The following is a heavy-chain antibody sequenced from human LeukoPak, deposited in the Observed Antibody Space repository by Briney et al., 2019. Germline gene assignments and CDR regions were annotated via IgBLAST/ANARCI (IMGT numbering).Heavy chain of an antibody. CDR2: ISSSSSSYI. V-gene: IGHV3-21*01. CDR1: GFTFSRHS. J-gene: IGHJ4*02. D-gene: IGHD6-19*01. CDR3: ARAHPSGWFYFDY. Sequence: GGSLRLSCAASGFTFSRHSINWVRQAPGKGLEWVSSISSSSSSYIYYADSVKGRFTISRDNAKNSLYLQMNSLRAEDTAVYYCARAHPSGWFYFDYWGQGTLVTVSS.